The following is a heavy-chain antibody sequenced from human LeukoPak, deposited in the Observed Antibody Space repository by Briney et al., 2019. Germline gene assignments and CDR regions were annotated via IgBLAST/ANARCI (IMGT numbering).Heavy chain of an antibody. V-gene: IGHV3-11*04. CDR2: ISSSGSTI. D-gene: IGHD1-26*01. J-gene: IGHJ4*02. Sequence: GGSLRLSCAASGFTFSDYYMSWIRQAPGKGLEWVSYISSSGSTIYYADSVKGRFTISRDNSKNTLYLQMNSLRAEDTAVYYCARDNGGSYFDYFDYWGQGTLVTVSS. CDR1: GFTFSDYY. CDR3: ARDNGGSYFDYFDY.